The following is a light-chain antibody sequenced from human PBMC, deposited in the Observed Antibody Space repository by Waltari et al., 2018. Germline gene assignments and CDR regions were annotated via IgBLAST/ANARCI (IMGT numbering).Light chain of an antibody. CDR2: GAS. Sequence: EIVLTQSPGTLSVCPGERVTVSSRASQTITGSWLTWYHQKPGQAPRLLIYGASNRAPGIPDRFSGSGSGTDFTLTISRLEPEDSAVYYCQQYDGSVVTFGGGTKVEIK. J-gene: IGKJ4*01. V-gene: IGKV3-20*01. CDR1: QTITGSW. CDR3: QQYDGSVVT.